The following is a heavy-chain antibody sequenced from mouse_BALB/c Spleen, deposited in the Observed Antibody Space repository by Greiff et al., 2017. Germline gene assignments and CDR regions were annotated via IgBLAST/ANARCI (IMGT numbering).Heavy chain of an antibody. Sequence: DVQLVESGGGLVKPGGSLKLSCAASGFAFSSYDMSWVRQTPEKRLEWVAYISSGGGSTYYPDTVKGRFTISRDNAKNTLYLQMSSLKSEDTAMYYCARHGYGSSYYAMDYWGQGTSVTVSS. CDR2: ISSGGGST. J-gene: IGHJ4*01. CDR1: GFAFSSYD. V-gene: IGHV5-12-1*01. D-gene: IGHD1-1*01. CDR3: ARHGYGSSYYAMDY.